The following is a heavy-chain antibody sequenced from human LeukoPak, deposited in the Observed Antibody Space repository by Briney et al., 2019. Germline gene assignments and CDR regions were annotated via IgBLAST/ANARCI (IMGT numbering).Heavy chain of an antibody. Sequence: ASVKVSCKASGYTFTSYYMHWVRQAPGQGLEWMGIINPSGGSTSYAQKFQGRVTITADESTSTAYMELSSLRSEDTAVYYCARDPSSTVWGDYYFDYWGQGTLVTVSS. CDR1: GYTFTSYY. J-gene: IGHJ4*02. CDR2: INPSGGST. D-gene: IGHD3-16*01. CDR3: ARDPSSTVWGDYYFDY. V-gene: IGHV1-46*01.